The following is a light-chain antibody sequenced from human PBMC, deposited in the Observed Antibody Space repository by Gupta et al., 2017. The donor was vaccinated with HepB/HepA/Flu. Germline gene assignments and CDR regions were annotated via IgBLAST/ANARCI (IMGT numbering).Light chain of an antibody. J-gene: IGKJ5*01. V-gene: IGKV4-1*01. CDR2: WAS. CDR3: QQYYSTPVT. Sequence: DIVMIQSPDPLAVSLGERATINCKSSQSVLYSSNNKNYLAWYQQKPGQPPKLLIYWASTRESGVPDRFSGSGSGTDFTLTISSLQAEDVAVYYCQQYYSTPVTFGQGTRLEIK. CDR1: QSVLYSSNNKNY.